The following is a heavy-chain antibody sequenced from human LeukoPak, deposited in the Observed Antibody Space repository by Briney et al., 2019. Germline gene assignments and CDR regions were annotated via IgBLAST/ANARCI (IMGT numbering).Heavy chain of an antibody. CDR2: ISSSGGST. CDR1: GFTFSSYA. CDR3: AKNRYYDFWSGYSRSHPGGDWFDP. Sequence: GGSLRLSCAASGFTFSSYAMSWVRQAPGKGLEWVSAISSSGGSTYYADSVKGRFTISRDNSKNTLYLQMNSLRAEDTAVYYCAKNRYYDFWSGYSRSHPGGDWFDPWGQGTLVTVSS. D-gene: IGHD3-3*01. J-gene: IGHJ5*02. V-gene: IGHV3-23*01.